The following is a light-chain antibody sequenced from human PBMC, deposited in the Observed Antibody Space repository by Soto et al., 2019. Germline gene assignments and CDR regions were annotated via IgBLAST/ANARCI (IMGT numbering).Light chain of an antibody. J-gene: IGKJ2*01. CDR3: QQYGSSPPYT. CDR1: QSVSSNY. Sequence: EIVLTQSPGTLSSSPGERATLSCGASQSVSSNYLAWYQQKPGQAPRLLIYGASSRATGIPDRFSGSGSGTDFTLTIRRLEPEDFAVYYCQQYGSSPPYTFGQGTKVEIK. CDR2: GAS. V-gene: IGKV3-20*01.